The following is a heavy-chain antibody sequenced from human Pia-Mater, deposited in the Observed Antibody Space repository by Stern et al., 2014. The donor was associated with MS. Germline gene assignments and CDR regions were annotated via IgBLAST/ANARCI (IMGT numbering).Heavy chain of an antibody. CDR2: VIPMFNTT. Sequence: QVQLVQSGPEERKSGSSVKGSCKASGGTFNNYAYSWVRQAPGQGLEWMGGVIPMFNTTEYAQKFQDRLTIIADESTSSAYMELNNLKIDDTAVYFCARFGGSAVWGQGTTVIVSS. CDR3: ARFGGSAV. D-gene: IGHD4-23*01. CDR1: GGTFNNYA. V-gene: IGHV1-69*12. J-gene: IGHJ6*02.